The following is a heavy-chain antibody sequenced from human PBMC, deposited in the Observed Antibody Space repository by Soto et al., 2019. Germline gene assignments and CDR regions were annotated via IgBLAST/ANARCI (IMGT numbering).Heavy chain of an antibody. CDR2: INHSGGT. Sequence: QVQLQQWGAGLLKPSETLSLTCAVYGGSFSGYYWSWIRQPPGKGLEWIGEINHSGGTNCNPSLKSRVTISLDTSKNQFSLKLSSVTAADTAVYYCARGVAATRKGWNFDLWGRGTLVTVSS. CDR3: ARGVAATRKGWNFDL. V-gene: IGHV4-34*01. D-gene: IGHD6-13*01. J-gene: IGHJ2*01. CDR1: GGSFSGYY.